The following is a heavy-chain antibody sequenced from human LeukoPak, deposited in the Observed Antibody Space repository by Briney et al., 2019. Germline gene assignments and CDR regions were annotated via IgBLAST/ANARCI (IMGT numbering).Heavy chain of an antibody. CDR1: GYSFTSCW. Sequence: GESLKISCKGSGYSFTSCWIGWVRQMPGKGLEWMGIIYPGDSDTRYSTSFQGQVTISADKSISTAYLQWSSLKASDTAMYYCARRLDYGDYGLDYWGQGTLVTVSS. J-gene: IGHJ4*02. V-gene: IGHV5-51*01. D-gene: IGHD4-17*01. CDR3: ARRLDYGDYGLDY. CDR2: IYPGDSDT.